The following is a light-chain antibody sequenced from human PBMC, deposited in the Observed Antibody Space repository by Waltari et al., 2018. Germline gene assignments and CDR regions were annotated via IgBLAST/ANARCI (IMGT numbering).Light chain of an antibody. Sequence: NFMLTQPHSVSESPGKTVTISCTRSSGSIASNYVQWYQQRPGSAPTTVIYEDHQRPSGVPERLSGSIYSSSNSASLTISGLKTEDAADYYCQSYDSSNHVVFGGGTKLTVL. CDR3: QSYDSSNHVV. V-gene: IGLV6-57*03. J-gene: IGLJ2*01. CDR1: SGSIASNY. CDR2: EDH.